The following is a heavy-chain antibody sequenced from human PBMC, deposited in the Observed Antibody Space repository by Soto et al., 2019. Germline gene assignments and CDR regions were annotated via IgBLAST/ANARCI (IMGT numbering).Heavy chain of an antibody. Sequence: PGGSLRLSCAASGFTFSSYGMHWVRQAPGKGLEWVAVIWYDGSNKYYADSVKDRFTIFRDNSRNTLYLQILGLRAEDSAVYYCAYSSGHARFDYWGQGTLVTVSS. J-gene: IGHJ4*02. V-gene: IGHV3-33*01. D-gene: IGHD2-15*01. CDR1: GFTFSSYG. CDR2: IWYDGSNK. CDR3: AYSSGHARFDY.